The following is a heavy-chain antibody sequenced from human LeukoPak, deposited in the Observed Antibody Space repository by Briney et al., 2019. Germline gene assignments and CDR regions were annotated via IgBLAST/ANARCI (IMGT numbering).Heavy chain of an antibody. CDR2: ISGSGGST. J-gene: IGHJ4*02. CDR1: GFTVRNNY. V-gene: IGHV3-23*01. Sequence: PGGSLRLSCAASGFTVRNNYMSWVRQAPGKGLEWVSAISGSGGSTYYADSVKGRFTISRDNSKNTLYLQMNSLRAEDTAVYYCARDPEGFDYWGQGTLVTVSS. CDR3: ARDPEGFDY.